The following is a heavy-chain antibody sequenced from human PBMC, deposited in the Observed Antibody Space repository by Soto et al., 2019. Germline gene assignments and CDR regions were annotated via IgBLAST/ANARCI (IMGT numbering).Heavy chain of an antibody. Sequence: QVQLVQSGAEVKKPGSSVKVSCKASGGTFSSYAISWVRQAPGQGLEWMGGIIPIFGTTNYAQKFQGRVTITXAEXTXTAYMELSSLRSEDTAVYYCARGGDIAAAGNWYFDLWGRGTLVTVS. CDR3: ARGGDIAAAGNWYFDL. V-gene: IGHV1-69*05. CDR1: GGTFSSYA. D-gene: IGHD6-13*01. CDR2: IIPIFGTT. J-gene: IGHJ2*01.